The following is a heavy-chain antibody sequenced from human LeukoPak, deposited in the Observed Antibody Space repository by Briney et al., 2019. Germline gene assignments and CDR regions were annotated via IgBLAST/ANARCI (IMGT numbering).Heavy chain of an antibody. J-gene: IGHJ3*02. Sequence: SQTLSLTCTVSGGSISSGSYYWSWIRQPAGKALEWIGNIFYSGSTYYSPSLKSRVTISLDTSRNQFSLKLNSVTAADTAVYYCASRARITMVRGVSNAFDIWGQGTMVTVSS. CDR1: GGSISSGSYY. D-gene: IGHD3-10*01. CDR3: ASRARITMVRGVSNAFDI. V-gene: IGHV4-61*09. CDR2: IFYSGST.